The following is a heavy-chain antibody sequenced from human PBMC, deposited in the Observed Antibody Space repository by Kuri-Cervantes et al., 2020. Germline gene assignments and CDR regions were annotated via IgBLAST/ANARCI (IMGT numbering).Heavy chain of an antibody. CDR3: ARQDRNFDY. J-gene: IGHJ4*01. Sequence: GSLRLSCAVFNYSITNDYYWAWIRQPPGKGLDWIGIIHHSGSTYYNPSLKSRVTISVDKSKNQFSLKLSSVTAADTAVYYCARQDRNFDYWGQGTLVTVSS. V-gene: IGHV4-38-2*01. CDR2: IHHSGST. CDR1: NYSITNDYY.